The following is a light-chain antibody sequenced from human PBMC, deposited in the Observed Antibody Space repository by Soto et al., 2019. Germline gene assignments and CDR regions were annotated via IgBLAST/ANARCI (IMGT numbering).Light chain of an antibody. V-gene: IGKV1-5*01. J-gene: IGKJ3*01. CDR2: DAS. Sequence: DIQMTQSPSTLSASVGDRVTITCRASQSISSWLAWYQQKPGKAPKLLIYDASSLESGVPSRFSGSGSGTEFTLTISRLQPDDFATYYCQQYNSYSPEFTFGPGTKVDIK. CDR3: QQYNSYSPEFT. CDR1: QSISSW.